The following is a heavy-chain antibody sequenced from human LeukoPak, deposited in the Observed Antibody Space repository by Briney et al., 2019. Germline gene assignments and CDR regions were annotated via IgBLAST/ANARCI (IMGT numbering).Heavy chain of an antibody. Sequence: ASVKVSCKASGYTFTGHYMHWVRQAPGQGLEWMGRINPNSGGTNYAQKFQGRVTMTRDTSISTAYMELSRLRSDDTAVYYCAREGIRYHDKTNWFDPWGQGTLVTVSS. CDR3: AREGIRYHDKTNWFDP. CDR1: GYTFTGHY. CDR2: INPNSGGT. D-gene: IGHD3-9*01. J-gene: IGHJ5*02. V-gene: IGHV1-2*06.